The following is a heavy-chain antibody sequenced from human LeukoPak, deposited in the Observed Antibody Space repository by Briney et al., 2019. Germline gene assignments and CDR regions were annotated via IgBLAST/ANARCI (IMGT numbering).Heavy chain of an antibody. CDR1: GGSISSYY. CDR2: IYYSGST. Sequence: SETLSLTCTVSGGSISSYYWSWIRQPPGKGLEWIGYIYYSGSTNYNPSLKSRVTISVDTSKNQFSLKLSSVTAADTAVYYCARHDNDGCSGGSCSNANFDYWGQGTLVTVSS. V-gene: IGHV4-59*08. D-gene: IGHD2-15*01. CDR3: ARHDNDGCSGGSCSNANFDY. J-gene: IGHJ4*02.